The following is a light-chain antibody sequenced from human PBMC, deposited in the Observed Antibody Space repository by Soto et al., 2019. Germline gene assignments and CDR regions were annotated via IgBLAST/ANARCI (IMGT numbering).Light chain of an antibody. J-gene: IGKJ1*01. Sequence: TVMTQSPATLSVSPGERVTLSCRASQSVGTNLAWYQQRPGQAPRLLIYGPSTRATGVPARFSGSGSGTEFTLTISSLQSEDLAVYYCQQRSNWPWTFGQGTKVEIK. CDR2: GPS. V-gene: IGKV3-15*01. CDR1: QSVGTN. CDR3: QQRSNWPWT.